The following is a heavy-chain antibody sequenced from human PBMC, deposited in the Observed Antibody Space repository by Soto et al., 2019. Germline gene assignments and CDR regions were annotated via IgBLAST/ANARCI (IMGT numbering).Heavy chain of an antibody. CDR2: IYYSGST. CDR3: ARSVRPLSWFDP. J-gene: IGHJ5*02. D-gene: IGHD3-10*01. V-gene: IGHV4-59*08. Sequence: PSETLSLTCTVSGGSISGNYWSWIRQSPGKGLEWIGDIYYSGSTSYNPSLKSRVSTSVDTSKNQFSLKLSSVTAADTAVYYCARSVRPLSWFDPWGQGTRVTVSS. CDR1: GGSISGNY.